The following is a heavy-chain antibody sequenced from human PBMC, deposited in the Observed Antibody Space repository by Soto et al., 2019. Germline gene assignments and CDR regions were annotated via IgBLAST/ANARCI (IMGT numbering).Heavy chain of an antibody. CDR3: SHLYCGADCYRFVY. J-gene: IGHJ4*02. CDR2: IYWDDAK. V-gene: IGHV2-5*02. CDR1: GFSLTTSGVG. D-gene: IGHD2-21*02. Sequence: QITLKASGPTLVKPTQTLTLTCTFSGFSLTTSGVGVGWIRKPPGKALEWLALIYWDDAKRYSPSLKSRRTITKHTSKSRVVLTMTNMDPVDTVTYYCSHLYCGADCYRFVYWCQGTLVSVSS.